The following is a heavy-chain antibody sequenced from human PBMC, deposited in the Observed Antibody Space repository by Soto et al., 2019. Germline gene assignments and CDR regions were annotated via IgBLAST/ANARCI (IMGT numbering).Heavy chain of an antibody. Sequence: GGSLRLSCAASGFTVSSNHMSWVRQAPGKGLEWVSVIYSGGSTYYADSVKGRFTISRDNSKNTLYLQMNSLRAEDKAVYYCARDNYQGNYYYNGMDVWGQGTTVTVAS. D-gene: IGHD4-4*01. CDR2: IYSGGST. V-gene: IGHV3-66*01. CDR3: ARDNYQGNYYYNGMDV. J-gene: IGHJ6*02. CDR1: GFTVSSNH.